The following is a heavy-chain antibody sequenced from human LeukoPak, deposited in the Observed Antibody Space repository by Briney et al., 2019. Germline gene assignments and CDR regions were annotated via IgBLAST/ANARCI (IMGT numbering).Heavy chain of an antibody. D-gene: IGHD5-18*01. Sequence: SQTLSLTCTVSGGSISSGDYYWSRIRQPPGKGLEWIGYIYYSGSTYYNPSLKSRVTISVDTSKNQFSLKLSSVTAADTAVYYCARDDSYGQNGMDVWGQGTTVTVSS. CDR2: IYYSGST. J-gene: IGHJ6*02. V-gene: IGHV4-30-4*01. CDR1: GGSISSGDYY. CDR3: ARDDSYGQNGMDV.